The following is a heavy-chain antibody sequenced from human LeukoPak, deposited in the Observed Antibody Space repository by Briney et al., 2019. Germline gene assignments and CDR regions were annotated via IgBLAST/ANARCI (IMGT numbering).Heavy chain of an antibody. V-gene: IGHV1-69*05. Sequence: SVKVSCKASGGTFSSYAISWVRQAPGQGLEWMGGIIPTFGTANYAQKFQGRVTITTDESTSTAYMELSSLRSEDTAVYYCARRSPGIAVAGDEGWFDPWGQGTLVTVSS. D-gene: IGHD6-19*01. CDR1: GGTFSSYA. CDR2: IIPTFGTA. J-gene: IGHJ5*02. CDR3: ARRSPGIAVAGDEGWFDP.